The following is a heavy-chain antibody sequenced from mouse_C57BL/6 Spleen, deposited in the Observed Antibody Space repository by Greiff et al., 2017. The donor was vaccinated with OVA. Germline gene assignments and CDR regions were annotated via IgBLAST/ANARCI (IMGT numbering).Heavy chain of an antibody. CDR1: GFNIKDYY. Sequence: DVQLQESGAELVKPGASVKLSCTASGFNIKDYYMHWVKQRTEQGLEWIGWIDPEDGDTKYAPKFQGKATITADTSSNTAYLQLSSLTSEDTAVYYCAPYGYDGAWFAYWGQGTLVTVSA. CDR2: IDPEDGDT. CDR3: APYGYDGAWFAY. J-gene: IGHJ3*01. V-gene: IGHV14-2*01. D-gene: IGHD2-2*01.